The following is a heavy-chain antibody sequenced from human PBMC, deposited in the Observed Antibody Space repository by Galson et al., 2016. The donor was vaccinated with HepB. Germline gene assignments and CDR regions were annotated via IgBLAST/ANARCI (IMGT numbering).Heavy chain of an antibody. CDR1: GFIFRTYG. CDR2: ISYDGSNQ. V-gene: IGHV3-30*03. Sequence: SLRLSCAASGFIFRTYGMHWVRQAPGKGLEWVAVISYDGSNQYYVDSVKGRFTISRDNSKNTLYLQMNSLRAEDTDVYYCASRHSGWYYFDYWGQGTLVTVSS. CDR3: ASRHSGWYYFDY. D-gene: IGHD6-19*01. J-gene: IGHJ4*02.